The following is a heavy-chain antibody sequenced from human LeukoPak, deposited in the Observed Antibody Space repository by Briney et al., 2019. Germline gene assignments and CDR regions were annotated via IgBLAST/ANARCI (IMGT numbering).Heavy chain of an antibody. Sequence: PGGSLRLSCAASGFTFSSSAMSWVRQAPGKGLEWVAAISDTGRLSYCADSVNGRFTISRDNSKNTLSLQMNSLRAADTAVYYCAKVTLISRTLDYWGQGTLVTVSS. CDR1: GFTFSSSA. CDR2: ISDTGRLS. CDR3: AKVTLISRTLDY. V-gene: IGHV3-23*01. J-gene: IGHJ4*02. D-gene: IGHD3-16*01.